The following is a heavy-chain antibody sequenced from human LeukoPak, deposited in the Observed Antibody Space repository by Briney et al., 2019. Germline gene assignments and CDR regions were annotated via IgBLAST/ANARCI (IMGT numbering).Heavy chain of an antibody. D-gene: IGHD3-3*01. CDR3: ARDGVLDFWSGYIPYYFDY. CDR2: INHSGST. J-gene: IGHJ4*02. Sequence: KASETLSLTCTVSGGSISSYYWSWIRQPPGKGLEWIGEINHSGSTNYNPSLKSRVTISVDTSKNQFSLKLSSVTAADTAVYYCARDGVLDFWSGYIPYYFDYWGQGTLVTVSS. CDR1: GGSISSYY. V-gene: IGHV4-34*01.